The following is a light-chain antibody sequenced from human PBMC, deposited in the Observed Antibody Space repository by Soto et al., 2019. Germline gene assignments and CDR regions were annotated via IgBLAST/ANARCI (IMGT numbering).Light chain of an antibody. Sequence: EIVLTQSPGTLSLSPGERATLSCRASQNVNTNYLAWYQQKPGQAPRLLIYGTSNRATGIPDRFSGSGSGTDFTLTINILEPEDFAVYYCQQYGSSPWTFGQGTKVEIK. CDR1: QNVNTNY. J-gene: IGKJ1*01. V-gene: IGKV3-20*01. CDR2: GTS. CDR3: QQYGSSPWT.